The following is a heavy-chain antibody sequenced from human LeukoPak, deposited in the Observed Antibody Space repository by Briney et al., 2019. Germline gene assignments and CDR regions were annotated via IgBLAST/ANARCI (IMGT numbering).Heavy chain of an antibody. CDR3: VRDGIRDIPGIITIRYDY. CDR2: IKEDGSDK. J-gene: IGHJ4*02. CDR1: AFTFSVYW. Sequence: PGGSLRLSCSASAFTFSVYWMTWVRQAPGKGLEWVATIKEDGSDKYYVDSVRGRFTISRDNAENSLYLQMNSLTAEDTALYYRVRDGIRDIPGIITIRYDYWGQGTLVTVSS. D-gene: IGHD3-16*02. V-gene: IGHV3-7*05.